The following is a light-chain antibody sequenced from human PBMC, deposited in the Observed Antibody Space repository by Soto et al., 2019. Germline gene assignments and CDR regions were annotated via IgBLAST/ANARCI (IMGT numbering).Light chain of an antibody. CDR3: QQYRSWPRT. J-gene: IGKJ1*01. CDR2: GAS. CDR1: QSVDIN. V-gene: IGKV3-15*01. Sequence: IVLTQSPATLSVSPGEIVTLSCRASQSVDINLAWYQQKPGQAPRLLIYGASTRATDMPGRFSGRGAGAEFTLTISSLQSEDFAVYYCQQYRSWPRTFGQGTKVDIK.